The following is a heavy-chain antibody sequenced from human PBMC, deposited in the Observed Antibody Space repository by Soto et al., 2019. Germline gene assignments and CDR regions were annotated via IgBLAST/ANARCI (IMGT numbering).Heavy chain of an antibody. V-gene: IGHV3-74*01. D-gene: IGHD6-19*01. CDR1: GFTFSSYW. CDR2: INSDGSST. Sequence: GGSLRLSCAASGFTFSSYWMHWVRQAPGKGLVWVSRINSDGSSTSYADSVKGRFTISRDNAKNNSVYLQMNSLRTDDTAIYFCSTQSWLPSHHWGQGTLVTVSS. CDR3: STQSWLPSHH. J-gene: IGHJ5*02.